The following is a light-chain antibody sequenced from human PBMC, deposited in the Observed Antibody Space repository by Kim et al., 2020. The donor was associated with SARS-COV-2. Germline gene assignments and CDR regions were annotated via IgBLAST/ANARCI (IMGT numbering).Light chain of an antibody. CDR3: QQYTNWPPEYT. CDR2: AAS. Sequence: DIVMTQSPDSLAVSPGERATLSCRASQSVRSNLAWYQQKPSQAPRLLIYAASTRATGIPARFSGSGSGTEFTLTISSLQSEDFAVYYCQQYTNWPPEYTFGQGTKLEI. J-gene: IGKJ2*01. V-gene: IGKV3-15*01. CDR1: QSVRSN.